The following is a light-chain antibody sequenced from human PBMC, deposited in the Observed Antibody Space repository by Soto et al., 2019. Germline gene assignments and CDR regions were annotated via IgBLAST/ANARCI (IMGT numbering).Light chain of an antibody. CDR1: QTINNN. Sequence: VMTQAPATLSVSPGERATLSCRASQTINNNVAWYQLKDGQVPRLLIYGASTRATDVPARFSGSGSGTEFTLTISSLQSEDFAEYHCQQYDSSPRTFGQGTKVEIK. V-gene: IGKV3-15*01. CDR3: QQYDSSPRT. CDR2: GAS. J-gene: IGKJ1*01.